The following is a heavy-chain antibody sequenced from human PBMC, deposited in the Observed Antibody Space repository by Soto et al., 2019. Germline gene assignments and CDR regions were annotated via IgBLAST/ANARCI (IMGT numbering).Heavy chain of an antibody. CDR1: VFTFSNYG. CDR2: IWHDESHK. J-gene: IGHJ4*02. Sequence: GGSLRLSCEASVFTFSNYGMHWVRQAPGKGLEWVAIIWHDESHKYYADSVKGGFTLSRDNSKNTLYLQMNSLRGEDTAVYFCVGQLYSGVWHELNYWGQGTLVTVSS. V-gene: IGHV3-33*01. CDR3: VGQLYSGVWHELNY. D-gene: IGHD6-19*01.